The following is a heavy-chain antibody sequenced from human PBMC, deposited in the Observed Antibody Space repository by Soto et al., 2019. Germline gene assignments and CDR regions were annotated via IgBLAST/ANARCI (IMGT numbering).Heavy chain of an antibody. J-gene: IGHJ5*02. CDR2: IYSSGGT. V-gene: IGHV4-31*11. Sequence: QVQLQESGPRLVKPSQTLSLSCAVSGGSIISASYSWNWIRQSPGRARGWIGHIYSSGGTYYNPSLKSRVSISVDTSNNQFSLKLTSVTAADTAVYFCAREDAARIERWFDAWGQGILVTVSS. CDR1: GGSIISASYS. CDR3: AREDAARIERWFDA. D-gene: IGHD6-6*01.